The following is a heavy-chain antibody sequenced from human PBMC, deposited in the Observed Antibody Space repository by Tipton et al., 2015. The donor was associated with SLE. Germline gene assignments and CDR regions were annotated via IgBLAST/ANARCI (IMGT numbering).Heavy chain of an antibody. Sequence: TLSLTCSVSGGSLRGYYWGWIRQPAGKGLEWIGRIYPSGSGSTNYSPSLNSRVTMSLDMSQNQFSLRLTSVTAADTAVYYCARGGVVGSNHFDHWGQGTLVTVSS. D-gene: IGHD1-26*01. CDR3: ARGGVVGSNHFDH. J-gene: IGHJ4*02. CDR1: GGSLRGYY. CDR2: IYPSGSGST. V-gene: IGHV4-4*07.